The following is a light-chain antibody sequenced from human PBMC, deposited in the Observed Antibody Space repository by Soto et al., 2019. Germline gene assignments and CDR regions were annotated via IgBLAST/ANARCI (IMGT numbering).Light chain of an antibody. V-gene: IGKV1-39*01. J-gene: IGKJ1*01. Sequence: IQLTQSPSSLSASVGDRVTIACRASQTVSKFVNWYQQKPGKVPDLLIYSASTLYSGVPSRFSGSGSGTEFTLTITNLQPEDFATYYCQQTYSLPRTFAQGTKVDIK. CDR3: QQTYSLPRT. CDR1: QTVSKF. CDR2: SAS.